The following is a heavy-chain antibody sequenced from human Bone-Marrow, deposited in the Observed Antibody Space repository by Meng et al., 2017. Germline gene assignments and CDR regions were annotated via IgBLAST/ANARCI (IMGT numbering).Heavy chain of an antibody. CDR1: GYNFPDYW. CDR2: IDPKSGDT. V-gene: IGHV1-2*06. CDR3: ARGPITYYYDSSGYYPYNWFDP. D-gene: IGHD3-22*01. Sequence: ASVKVSCKPSGYNFPDYWLHWVRRAPGQGLEWMGRIDPKSGDTHYAQRFQGRVTMTGDTSISTAYMELSGLRSDDTAMYYCARGPITYYYDSSGYYPYNWFDPWGQGTLVTVSS. J-gene: IGHJ5*02.